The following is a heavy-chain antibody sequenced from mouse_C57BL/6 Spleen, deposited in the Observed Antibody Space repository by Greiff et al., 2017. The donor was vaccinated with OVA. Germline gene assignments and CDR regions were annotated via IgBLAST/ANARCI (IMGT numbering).Heavy chain of an antibody. CDR2: ISGGGGNT. J-gene: IGHJ4*01. D-gene: IGHD1-1*01. V-gene: IGHV5-9*01. CDR1: GFTFSSYT. Sequence: EVMLVESGGGLVKPGGSLKLSCAASGFTFSSYTMSWVRQTPEKRLEWVATISGGGGNTYYPDSVKGRFTISRDNAKNTLYLQMSSLRSEDTALYYCARHDYGILYAMDYWGQGTSVTVSS. CDR3: ARHDYGILYAMDY.